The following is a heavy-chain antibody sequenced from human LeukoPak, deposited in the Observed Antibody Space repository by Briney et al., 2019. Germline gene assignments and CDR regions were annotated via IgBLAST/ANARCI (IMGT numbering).Heavy chain of an antibody. J-gene: IGHJ4*02. D-gene: IGHD6-13*01. CDR3: ARRAIAEGFDY. V-gene: IGHV3-48*03. CDR1: GFTFSSYE. CDR2: ISSSGRTI. Sequence: LAGGSLRLSCAVSGFTFSSYEMNWVRLAPGKGLEWVSYISSSGRTIYYADSVKGRFTISRDSARNSLDLQMNSLRVEDTAVYYCARRAIAEGFDYWGQGTLVTVSS.